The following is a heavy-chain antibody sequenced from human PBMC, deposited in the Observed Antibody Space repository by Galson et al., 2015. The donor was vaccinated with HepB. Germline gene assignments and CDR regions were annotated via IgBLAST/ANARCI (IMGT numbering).Heavy chain of an antibody. CDR1: GGTFGSYT. J-gene: IGHJ6*02. Sequence: SVKVSCKASGGTFGSYTISWVRQAPGQGLEWMGRIIPTLAIVDYAQKFQGGVTIRADKSTGTAYMELSRLRSEDTALYYCAREKPAPISTVSLSGNGMDVWGQGTTVTVSS. V-gene: IGHV1-69*04. CDR2: IIPTLAIV. CDR3: AREKPAPISTVSLSGNGMDV. D-gene: IGHD1-14*01.